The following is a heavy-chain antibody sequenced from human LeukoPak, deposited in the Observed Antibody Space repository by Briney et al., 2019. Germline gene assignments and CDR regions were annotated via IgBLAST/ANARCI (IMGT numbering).Heavy chain of an antibody. CDR3: ARDQVMTTVTTGDY. V-gene: IGHV4-39*07. D-gene: IGHD4-17*01. CDR2: IYYSGST. Sequence: ETLSLTCTVSGGSISSSSYYWGWIRQPPGKGLEWIGSIYYSGSTYYNPSLKSRVTISVDTSKNQFSLKLSSVTAADTAVYYCARDQVMTTVTTGDYWGQGTLVTVSS. CDR1: GGSISSSSYY. J-gene: IGHJ4*02.